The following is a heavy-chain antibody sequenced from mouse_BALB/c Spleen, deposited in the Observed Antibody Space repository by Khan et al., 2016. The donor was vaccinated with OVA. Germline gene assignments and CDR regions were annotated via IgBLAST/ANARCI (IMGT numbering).Heavy chain of an antibody. CDR1: GFTFSTYG. D-gene: IGHD1-1*01. V-gene: IGHV5-6*01. J-gene: IGHJ3*01. CDR2: VSTGGHYT. Sequence: VQLQQSGGDVVKPGGSLKLSCAASGFTFSTYGMSWVRQTPDKRLEWVATVSTGGHYTYYPDTVKGRFTISRDNAKNTLYLQMNSLKSEDTAMFYGARLAYYYDSEGFAYWGQGTLVTVSA. CDR3: ARLAYYYDSEGFAY.